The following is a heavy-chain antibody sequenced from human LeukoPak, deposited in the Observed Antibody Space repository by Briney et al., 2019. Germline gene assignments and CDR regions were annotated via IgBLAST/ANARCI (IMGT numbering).Heavy chain of an antibody. CDR2: IRGNGEI. D-gene: IGHD3-16*01. CDR1: GLSFSSFA. CDR3: AKASWVSSTDAVR. Sequence: GGSLRLSCAASGLSFSSFAMSWVRQGPARGLEWVSSIRGNGEIFYADSVKGRFTLSSDSSRNTVYFQLNNLRVEDTAIYYCAKASWVSSTDAVRWGQGTLVTVSS. V-gene: IGHV3-23*01. J-gene: IGHJ4*02.